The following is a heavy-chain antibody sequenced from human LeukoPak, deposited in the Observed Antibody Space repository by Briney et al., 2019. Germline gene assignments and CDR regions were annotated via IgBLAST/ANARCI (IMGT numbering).Heavy chain of an antibody. D-gene: IGHD3-22*01. Sequence: GGSLRLXCAASRFIFDIYAMSWVRQAPGKGLESVSSITSSGGGTYYADSVKGRFTISRDNSKDTLYLQMTSLRAEDTAIYYCAKDRPNYYDTSGHYYRRNGDYWGQGTLVTVSS. CDR1: RFIFDIYA. J-gene: IGHJ4*02. CDR2: ITSSGGGT. CDR3: AKDRPNYYDTSGHYYRRNGDY. V-gene: IGHV3-23*01.